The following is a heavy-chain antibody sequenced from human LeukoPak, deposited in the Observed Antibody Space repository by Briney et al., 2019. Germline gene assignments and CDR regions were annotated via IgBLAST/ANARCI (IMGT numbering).Heavy chain of an antibody. J-gene: IGHJ5*02. CDR2: ISAYNGNT. D-gene: IGHD4-23*01. Sequence: ASVRVSCKASGYLFTTYGFTWVRQAPGQGLEWMGWISAYNGNTNYAQKFQGRVTMTTDTSTSTVYMELRSLRSEDTAVYYCARDNSVEDTAWWFDPWGQGTLVTVSS. CDR3: ARDNSVEDTAWWFDP. CDR1: GYLFTTYG. V-gene: IGHV1-18*01.